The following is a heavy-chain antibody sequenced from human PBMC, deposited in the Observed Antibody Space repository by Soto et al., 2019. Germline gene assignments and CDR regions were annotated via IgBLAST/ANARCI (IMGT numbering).Heavy chain of an antibody. CDR3: ARGEGFGAR. Sequence: QVQLVQSGAEVKKPGASVKVSCKASGYTFSSYGISWVRQAPGQGLEWMGWINAYNGNTNYAKKLQGRVTMTTDTTTSPAYRALRRLRSAPTAVDCCARGEGFGARWGQGTVVTVSS. J-gene: IGHJ1*01. CDR2: INAYNGNT. D-gene: IGHD3-10*01. CDR1: GYTFSSYG. V-gene: IGHV1-18*01.